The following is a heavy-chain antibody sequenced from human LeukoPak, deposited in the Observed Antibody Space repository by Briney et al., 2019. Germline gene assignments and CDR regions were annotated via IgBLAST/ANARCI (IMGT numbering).Heavy chain of an antibody. D-gene: IGHD3-22*01. J-gene: IGHJ4*02. CDR3: ARDVIYDSSDYLDF. CDR2: IYTSGST. V-gene: IGHV4-4*07. CDR1: GVSISRYY. Sequence: WETLSLTCTVSGVSISRYYWSWIRQPAGKGLEWIGRIYTSGSTNYSPSFKSRVTMSEDTSKNQLSLRLSSVTAADTAVYYCARDVIYDSSDYLDFWGQGILVSVSS.